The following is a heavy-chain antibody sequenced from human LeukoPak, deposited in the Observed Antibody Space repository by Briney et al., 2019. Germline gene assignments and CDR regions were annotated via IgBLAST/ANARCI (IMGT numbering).Heavy chain of an antibody. Sequence: ASVKVSCKASGGTFSGYAISWVRQAPGQGLEWMGSISPYNGNTNYAQKLQGRVTMTTDTSTSTAYMELRSLRSDDTAAYYCARDQYDYVWGSYRPYFDYWGQGTLVTVSS. CDR2: ISPYNGNT. CDR3: ARDQYDYVWGSYRPYFDY. J-gene: IGHJ4*02. V-gene: IGHV1-18*01. D-gene: IGHD3-16*02. CDR1: GGTFSGYA.